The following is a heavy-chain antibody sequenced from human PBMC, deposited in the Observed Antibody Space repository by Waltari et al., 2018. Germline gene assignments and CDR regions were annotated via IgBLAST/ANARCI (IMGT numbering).Heavy chain of an antibody. CDR3: ARYYSGSYYFDY. V-gene: IGHV1-8*01. CDR2: MNPNSGNT. Sequence: VKVSCKASGYTFTSYDINWVRQATGQGLEWMGWMNPNSGNTGYAQKFQGRVTMTRNTSISTAYMELSSLRSEDTAVYYCARYYSGSYYFDYWGQGTLVTVSS. CDR1: GYTFTSYD. J-gene: IGHJ4*02. D-gene: IGHD1-26*01.